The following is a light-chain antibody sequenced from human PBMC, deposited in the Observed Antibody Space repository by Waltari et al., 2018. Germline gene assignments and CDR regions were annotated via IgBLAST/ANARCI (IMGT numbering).Light chain of an antibody. CDR1: SSHVGCSDY. Sequence: QSALTQPASVSGSPGPSIPISCTATSSHVGCSDYVSWYQQHPGKAPKLRLYDVSNRPLEVSHRFSGSKSGNTASLTISGLQADDEAEYYCGSYTSSTTLAFGTGTKVTVL. CDR2: DVS. CDR3: GSYTSSTTLA. V-gene: IGLV2-14*03. J-gene: IGLJ1*01.